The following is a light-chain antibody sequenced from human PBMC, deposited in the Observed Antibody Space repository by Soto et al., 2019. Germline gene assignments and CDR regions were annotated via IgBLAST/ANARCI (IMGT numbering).Light chain of an antibody. V-gene: IGKV1-33*01. CDR1: QNITNN. Sequence: DIQMTQSPSSLSASIGDRFTITCQASQNITNNLSWYQQKPGKAPNLLIYHASKLAKGVTSRFSGSGSGTDFSFIITSLQREDLATYYCQQYYGLPPITFGQGTRLE. J-gene: IGKJ5*01. CDR2: HAS. CDR3: QQYYGLPPIT.